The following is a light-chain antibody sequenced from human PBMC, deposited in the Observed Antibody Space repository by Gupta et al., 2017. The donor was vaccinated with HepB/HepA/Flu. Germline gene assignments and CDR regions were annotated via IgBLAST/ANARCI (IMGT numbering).Light chain of an antibody. CDR3: RQALQTPHT. CDR2: FGS. CDR1: QSLLHSNGYKY. Sequence: DIFITQPQPSLPVTAGEPAYIACRSSQSLLHSNGYKYLDWYLQKPVQSPQLLIYFGSNRAAGVPDRFSGSGSGTDFTLKISRGEAEDVGVYYCRQALQTPHTFGAGTKVEIK. J-gene: IGKJ4*01. V-gene: IGKV2-28*01.